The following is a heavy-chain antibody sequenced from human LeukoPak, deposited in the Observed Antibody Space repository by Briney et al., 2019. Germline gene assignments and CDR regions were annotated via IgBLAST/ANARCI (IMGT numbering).Heavy chain of an antibody. CDR2: ISSTSSYI. J-gene: IGHJ4*02. CDR3: ARELMGLTMIVVVNPIDY. V-gene: IGHV3-21*01. CDR1: GFIFSSYE. Sequence: PGGSLRLSCAASGFIFSSYETNWVRQAPGKGLEWVSSISSTSSYIYYADSVKGRFTISRDNAKNSLFLQMNSLRAEDTAVYYCARELMGLTMIVVVNPIDYWGQGTLVTVSS. D-gene: IGHD3-22*01.